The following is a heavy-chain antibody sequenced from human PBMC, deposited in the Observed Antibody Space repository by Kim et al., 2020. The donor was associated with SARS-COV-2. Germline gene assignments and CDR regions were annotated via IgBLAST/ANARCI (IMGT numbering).Heavy chain of an antibody. CDR3: ARGRRYGRVGSTTRGLHY. Sequence: GGSLRLSCAASGFTFSTYGMHWVRQPPGKGLEWVAYISNDGRNQYYADSVKGRITISRDNSKNTLFLQVNSLRRDDTAVYFCARGRRYGRVGSTTRGLHYWGQGILVTVPS. CDR2: ISNDGRNQ. D-gene: IGHD1-26*01. J-gene: IGHJ4*02. CDR1: GFTFSTYG. V-gene: IGHV3-30*03.